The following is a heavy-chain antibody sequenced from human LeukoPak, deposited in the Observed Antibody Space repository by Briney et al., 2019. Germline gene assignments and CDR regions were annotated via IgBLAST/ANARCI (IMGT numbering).Heavy chain of an antibody. CDR3: ARVSEIVVVVAAGEYYFDY. Sequence: ASVKVSCKASGYTFTSYYMHWARQAPGQGLEWMGIINPSGGSTSYAQKFQGRVTMTRDTSTSTVYMELSSLRSEDTAVYYCARVSEIVVVVAAGEYYFDYWGQGTLVTASS. J-gene: IGHJ4*02. CDR2: INPSGGST. V-gene: IGHV1-46*01. CDR1: GYTFTSYY. D-gene: IGHD2-15*01.